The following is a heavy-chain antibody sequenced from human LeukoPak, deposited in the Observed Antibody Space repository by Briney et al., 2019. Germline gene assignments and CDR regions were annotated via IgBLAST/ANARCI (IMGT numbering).Heavy chain of an antibody. CDR1: RFTFSNYA. CDR3: AKGGDYDVLSGYYVTDD. Sequence: GASLRLSCAASRFTFSNYAMSWVRPAPGKGLEWVSAITGSGGNTYYADSVKGRFTISRENSKKTVFLQMNSLRAEDTAVYYCAKGGDYDVLSGYYVTDDWGQGTLVTVSS. CDR2: ITGSGGNT. J-gene: IGHJ4*02. D-gene: IGHD3-3*01. V-gene: IGHV3-23*01.